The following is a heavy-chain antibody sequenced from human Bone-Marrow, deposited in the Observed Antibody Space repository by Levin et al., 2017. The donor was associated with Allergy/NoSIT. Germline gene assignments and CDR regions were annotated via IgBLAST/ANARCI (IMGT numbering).Heavy chain of an antibody. Sequence: PGGSLRLSCAASGFMFSDFGMHWVRQAPGKGLEWLAVISYDGSRKFYRETVKGRFTISRDNSKNTVFLEMDALRHEDTAVYYCAKDLRGYSYGPDQWGQGTLVTVSS. CDR3: AKDLRGYSYGPDQ. V-gene: IGHV3-30*18. CDR2: ISYDGSRK. J-gene: IGHJ5*02. D-gene: IGHD5-18*01. CDR1: GFMFSDFG.